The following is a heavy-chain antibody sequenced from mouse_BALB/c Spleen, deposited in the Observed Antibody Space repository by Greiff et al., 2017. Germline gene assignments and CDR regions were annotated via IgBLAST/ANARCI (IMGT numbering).Heavy chain of an antibody. CDR1: GYTFTSYW. D-gene: IGHD2-3*01. Sequence: VQLQQSGTVLARPGASVKMSCKASGYTFTSYWMHWVKQRPEQGLEWIGRIDPANGNTKYDPKFQGKATITADTSSNTAYLQLSSLTSEDTAVYYCARSPDGYAMDYWGQGTSVTVSS. CDR3: ARSPDGYAMDY. CDR2: IDPANGNT. V-gene: IGHV14-1*02. J-gene: IGHJ4*01.